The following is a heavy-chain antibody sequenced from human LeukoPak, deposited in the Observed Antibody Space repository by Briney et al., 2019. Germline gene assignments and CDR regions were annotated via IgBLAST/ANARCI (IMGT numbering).Heavy chain of an antibody. V-gene: IGHV3-74*01. Sequence: GGSLRLSCAASGFGFSLYWMHWVRQAPGKGLVWVSRVSTDGTTTTYADSVQGRFTVSRDNAKNTLFLQMNDLRPEDTAVYFCARECDPSRWASSSPDYWGQGTLVTVSS. D-gene: IGHD6-6*01. J-gene: IGHJ4*02. CDR1: GFGFSLYW. CDR2: VSTDGTTT. CDR3: ARECDPSRWASSSPDY.